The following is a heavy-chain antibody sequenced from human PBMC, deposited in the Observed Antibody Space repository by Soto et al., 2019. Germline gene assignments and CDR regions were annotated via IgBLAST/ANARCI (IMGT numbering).Heavy chain of an antibody. CDR1: GGSVSSGSYY. V-gene: IGHV4-61*01. D-gene: IGHD2-2*01. Sequence: QVQLQESGPGLVKPSETLSLTCTVSGGSVSSGSYYWSWIRQPPGKVLEWIGYIYYIGSTNYNPSLKSRVTISVDTSKNQFSLKLSSVTAADTAVYYCARSHMPPDWYFDLWGRGTLVTVSS. CDR3: ARSHMPPDWYFDL. J-gene: IGHJ2*01. CDR2: IYYIGST.